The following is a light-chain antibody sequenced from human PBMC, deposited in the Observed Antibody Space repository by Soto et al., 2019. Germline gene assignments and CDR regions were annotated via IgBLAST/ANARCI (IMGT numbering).Light chain of an antibody. CDR2: EVI. Sequence: QSALTQPPSASGSPGQSVTISCTGTNNDVGAYNYVSWYQQHPGKAPELMIYEVIKRPSGVPDRFSGSKSGNTASLTVSGLQAEDEADYDCSSYAGSNSLIFGGGTKVTVL. CDR1: NNDVGAYNY. V-gene: IGLV2-8*01. J-gene: IGLJ2*01. CDR3: SSYAGSNSLI.